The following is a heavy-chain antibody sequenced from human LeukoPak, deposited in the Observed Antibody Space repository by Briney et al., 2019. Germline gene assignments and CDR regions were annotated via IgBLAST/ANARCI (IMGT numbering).Heavy chain of an antibody. J-gene: IGHJ4*02. CDR2: IESDGRT. CDR3: ARYGRGPDY. V-gene: IGHV3-74*01. Sequence: GGSLRLSCAASGFTLSSHWMHWVRQVPGKGLVSVSRIESDGRTAYADSVKGRFIISRDNAKNTLYLQMNSLRVEDSAVYYCARYGRGPDYWGQGTLVTVSS. D-gene: IGHD3-10*01. CDR1: GFTLSSHW.